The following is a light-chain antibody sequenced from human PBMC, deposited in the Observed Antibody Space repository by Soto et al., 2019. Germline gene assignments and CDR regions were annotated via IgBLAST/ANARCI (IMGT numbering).Light chain of an antibody. CDR1: KLGDKY. Sequence: SYELTQPPSVSVSPGQTASITCSGDKLGDKYACWYQQKPGQSPVLVIYQDSKRPSGIPERFSGSNSGNTATLTISGTQAMDEAHYYCQAWDSSTRYVFGTGTKLTVL. CDR2: QDS. CDR3: QAWDSSTRYV. V-gene: IGLV3-1*01. J-gene: IGLJ1*01.